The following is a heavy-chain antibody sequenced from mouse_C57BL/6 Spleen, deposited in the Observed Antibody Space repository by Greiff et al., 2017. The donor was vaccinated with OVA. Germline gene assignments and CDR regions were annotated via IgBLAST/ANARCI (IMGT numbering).Heavy chain of an antibody. Sequence: EVQLVESGGGLVKPGGSLKLSCAASGFTFSSYAMSWVRQTPEKRLEWVATISDGGSYTYYPDNVKGRFTISRDNAKNNLYLQMSHLKSEDTAMYYCARGNWDAWYFDVWGTGTTVTVSS. J-gene: IGHJ1*03. CDR1: GFTFSSYA. CDR2: ISDGGSYT. V-gene: IGHV5-4*01. CDR3: ARGNWDAWYFDV. D-gene: IGHD4-1*01.